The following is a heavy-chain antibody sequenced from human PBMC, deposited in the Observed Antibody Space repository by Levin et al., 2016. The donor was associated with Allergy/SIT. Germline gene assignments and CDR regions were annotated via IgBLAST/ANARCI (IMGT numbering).Heavy chain of an antibody. CDR3: AAMTTVTTAPGMDV. D-gene: IGHD4-17*01. Sequence: SVKVSCKASGGTFSSYAISWVRQAPGQGLEWMGGIIPIFGTANYAQKFQGRVTITADESTSTAYMELSSLRSEDTAVYYCAAMTTVTTAPGMDVWGQGTTVTVSS. J-gene: IGHJ6*02. V-gene: IGHV1-69*13. CDR2: IIPIFGTA. CDR1: GGTFSSYA.